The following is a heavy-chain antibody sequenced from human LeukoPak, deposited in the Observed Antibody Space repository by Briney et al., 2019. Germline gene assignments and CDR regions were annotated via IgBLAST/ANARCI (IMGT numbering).Heavy chain of an antibody. Sequence: GGSLRLSCAASGSMFSTYGMHWVRPAPGKGLEWVAFIRKDGTSEYYKDSVKGRFTISRYNSKNIMYLQMNSLRVEDTAMYYCTSLGTVWGQGTLVTVSP. D-gene: IGHD4-17*01. J-gene: IGHJ4*02. CDR2: IRKDGTSE. CDR3: TSLGTV. V-gene: IGHV3-30*02. CDR1: GSMFSTYG.